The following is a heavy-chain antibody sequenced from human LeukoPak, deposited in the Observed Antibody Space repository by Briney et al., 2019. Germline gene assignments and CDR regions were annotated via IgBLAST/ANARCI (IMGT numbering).Heavy chain of an antibody. V-gene: IGHV3-7*04. CDR3: TRVGYIDEGIDY. CDR1: GFPFSSYW. Sequence: GSLRLSCVASGFPFSSYWMTWVRQAPGKGLEWVANIKQDGSKKSYVDSVKGRFTISRDNAKNSLYLQMNSLRAEDTAIYYRTRVGYIDEGIDYWGQGTLVTVSP. J-gene: IGHJ4*02. CDR2: IKQDGSKK. D-gene: IGHD1-1*01.